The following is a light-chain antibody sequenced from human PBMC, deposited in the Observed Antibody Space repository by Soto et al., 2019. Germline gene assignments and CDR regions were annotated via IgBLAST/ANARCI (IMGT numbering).Light chain of an antibody. CDR2: AAS. Sequence: EIVLTQSPGTLSLSPGDKATLSCSASQSISSSFLSWYQQKSGQAPRLLIYAASSRATGVPDRFSGGGSGTDFTLTIRRLEPEDFAVYYCQQYGGSPPFTFGQGTRLEI. CDR1: QSISSSF. V-gene: IGKV3-20*01. CDR3: QQYGGSPPFT. J-gene: IGKJ2*01.